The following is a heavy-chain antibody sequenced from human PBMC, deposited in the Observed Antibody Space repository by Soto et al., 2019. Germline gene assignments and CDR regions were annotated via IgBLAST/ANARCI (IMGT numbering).Heavy chain of an antibody. CDR3: ASLYYYGSGQDY. J-gene: IGHJ4*02. CDR1: GGSISSGDYY. CDR2: IYYSGST. D-gene: IGHD3-10*01. Sequence: SETLSLTCTVSGGSISSGDYYWSWIRRPPGKGLEWIGYIYYSGSTYYNPSLKSRVTISVDTSKNQFSLKLSSVTAADTAVYYCASLYYYGSGQDYWGQGTLVTVSS. V-gene: IGHV4-30-4*01.